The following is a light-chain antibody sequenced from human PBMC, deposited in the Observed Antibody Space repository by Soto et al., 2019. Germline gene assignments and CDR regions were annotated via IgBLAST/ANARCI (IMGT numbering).Light chain of an antibody. Sequence: DSVLTQSPATLSLSPGPRATLSCRASQSVSSSLAWYQQKPGQAPRLLIYDASNRATGIPARCSGTGSGTDFTLTIRSIEPEDFAVDYCQQRSNWAFGQGTQLEIK. CDR1: QSVSSS. J-gene: IGKJ5*01. CDR3: QQRSNWA. V-gene: IGKV3-11*01. CDR2: DAS.